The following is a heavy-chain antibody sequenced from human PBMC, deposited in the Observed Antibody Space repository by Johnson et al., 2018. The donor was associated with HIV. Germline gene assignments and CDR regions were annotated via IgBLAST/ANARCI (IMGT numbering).Heavy chain of an antibody. Sequence: QVQLVESGGGVVQPGRSLRLSCAASGFTFSSYAMHWVRQAPGKGLEWVAVISYDGSNKYYADSVKGRFTISRDNAKNTLYLQMNSLRVDDTAVYYCAREGPSERAGFDIWGQGTMVTVSS. CDR2: ISYDGSNK. J-gene: IGHJ3*02. CDR1: GFTFSSYA. CDR3: AREGPSERAGFDI. V-gene: IGHV3-30*04.